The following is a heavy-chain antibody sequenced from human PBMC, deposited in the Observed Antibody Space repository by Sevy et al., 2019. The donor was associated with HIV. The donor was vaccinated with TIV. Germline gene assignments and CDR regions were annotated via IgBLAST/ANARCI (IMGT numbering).Heavy chain of an antibody. Sequence: SETLSLTCTVSGGSISSGGYYWSWIRQHPGKGLEWIGYIYYSGSTYYNPSLKSRVTISVDTSKNQFSLKLSSVTAADTAVYYCARDGGRGITGTRDALDIWGQGTMVTVSS. D-gene: IGHD1-7*01. CDR2: IYYSGST. J-gene: IGHJ3*02. CDR3: ARDGGRGITGTRDALDI. CDR1: GGSISSGGYY. V-gene: IGHV4-31*03.